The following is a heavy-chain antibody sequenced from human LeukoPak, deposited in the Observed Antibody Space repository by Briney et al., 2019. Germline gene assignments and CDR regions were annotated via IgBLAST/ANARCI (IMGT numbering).Heavy chain of an antibody. V-gene: IGHV4-34*01. J-gene: IGHJ5*02. CDR1: GGSFSGYY. CDR2: INHSGST. CDR3: AREPLRYFDWLFRWFDP. D-gene: IGHD3-9*01. Sequence: SETLSLTCAVYGGSFSGYYWSWIRQPPGKGLEWIGEINHSGSTNYNPSLKSRVTISVDTSKNQFSLKLSSVTAAGTAVYYCAREPLRYFDWLFRWFDPWGQGTLVTVSS.